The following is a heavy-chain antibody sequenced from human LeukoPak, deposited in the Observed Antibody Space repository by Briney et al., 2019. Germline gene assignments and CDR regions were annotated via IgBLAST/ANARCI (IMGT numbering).Heavy chain of an antibody. V-gene: IGHV1-2*02. CDR1: GYTFTGYY. J-gene: IGHJ4*02. CDR3: GTLLSNGPFDY. Sequence: GASVKVSCKASGYTFTGYYMHWVRQAPGQGLEWMGYIYPNSGTTKYEQKFQGRVTMTRNTSISTAYMELSGLRSDDTAVYYCGTLLSNGPFDYWGQGSLVTVSS. CDR2: IYPNSGTT.